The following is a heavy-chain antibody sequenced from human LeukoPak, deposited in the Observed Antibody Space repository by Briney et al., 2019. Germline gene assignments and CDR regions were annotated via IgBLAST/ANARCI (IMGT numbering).Heavy chain of an antibody. CDR1: GYTLTGYY. J-gene: IGHJ4*02. D-gene: IGHD1-26*01. CDR3: AREMGVGSTMCYFYY. CDR2: INLSAGTT. Sequence: GASVKVSCKASGYTLTGYYMHWVRQAPGQGLEWVGVINLSAGTTNYAQKFQGRVTMPRDISTSTVYMERSSLTSEDTAVYYCAREMGVGSTMCYFYYWGQGTLVTVSS. V-gene: IGHV1-46*01.